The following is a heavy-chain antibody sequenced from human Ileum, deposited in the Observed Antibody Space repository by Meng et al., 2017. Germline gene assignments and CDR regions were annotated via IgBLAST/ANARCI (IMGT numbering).Heavy chain of an antibody. J-gene: IGHJ4*02. CDR2: AANSFDPSP. Sequence: QVHLKESGPGLVRPSATLSLMCTVSGGSVSSAAYQWGWIRQPPGKGLEWIGYAANSFDPSPNYNPSLKSRVTISLDTPKNQFSLKLTSVTAADTAVYYCARDYWGSLDYWGQGILVTVSS. CDR1: GGSVSSAAYQ. V-gene: IGHV4-61*08. D-gene: IGHD7-27*01. CDR3: ARDYWGSLDY.